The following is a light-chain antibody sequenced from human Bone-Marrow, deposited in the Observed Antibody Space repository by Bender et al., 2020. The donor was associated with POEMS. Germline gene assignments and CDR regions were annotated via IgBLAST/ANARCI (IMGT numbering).Light chain of an antibody. V-gene: IGLV1-44*01. Sequence: QSVLTQPPSASGTPGQRVPISCSGSSSNIGTNPVNWYQQLPGTAPKLLIYINNQRPSGVPDRFSGSKSGTSASLAISGLQSEDEADYYCAAWEDSLNGWGFGGGTKLTVL. CDR3: AAWEDSLNGWG. CDR1: SSNIGTNP. J-gene: IGLJ3*02. CDR2: INN.